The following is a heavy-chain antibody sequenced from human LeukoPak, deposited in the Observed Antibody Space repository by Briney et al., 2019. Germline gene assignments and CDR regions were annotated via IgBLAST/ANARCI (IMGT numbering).Heavy chain of an antibody. CDR1: GFTFSSYA. J-gene: IGHJ4*02. CDR2: ISYDGSNK. CDR3: ARDPLYTNSPPSYFDY. Sequence: PGGSLRLSCAASGFTFSSYAMDWVRQAPGKGLEWVATISYDGSNKYYADSVKGRFTISRDNSKNTLYLQMNSLRAEDTAVYYCARDPLYTNSPPSYFDYWGQGTLVTVSS. D-gene: IGHD2-2*02. V-gene: IGHV3-30-3*01.